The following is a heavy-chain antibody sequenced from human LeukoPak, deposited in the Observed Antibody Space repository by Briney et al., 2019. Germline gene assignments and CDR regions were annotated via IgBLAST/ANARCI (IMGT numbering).Heavy chain of an antibody. CDR1: GFTFSGYW. Sequence: PGGSLRLSCAASGFTFSGYWMSWVRQAPGKGLEWVANIKEDGSEKYYVDSVKGRFTISRDNAKNSLYLQMNSLGAEDTAVYYCARDMFNGLAAPFDYWGRGTLVTVSS. D-gene: IGHD2-8*01. J-gene: IGHJ4*02. V-gene: IGHV3-7*01. CDR2: IKEDGSEK. CDR3: ARDMFNGLAAPFDY.